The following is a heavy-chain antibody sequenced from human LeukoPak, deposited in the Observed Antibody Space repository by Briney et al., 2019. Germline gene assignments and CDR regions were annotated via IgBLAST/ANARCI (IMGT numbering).Heavy chain of an antibody. CDR1: GFTFSSYS. CDR3: VRDLLGDTYYIDY. Sequence: GGSLRPSCAASGFTFSSYSMNWVRQAPGKGLDWISHISSSSSAMYYADSVKGRFTISRDNAKNSLYLQMNSLRDEDTAVYYCVRDLLGDTYYIDYWGQGTLVTVSS. V-gene: IGHV3-48*02. J-gene: IGHJ4*02. CDR2: ISSSSSAM. D-gene: IGHD2-21*02.